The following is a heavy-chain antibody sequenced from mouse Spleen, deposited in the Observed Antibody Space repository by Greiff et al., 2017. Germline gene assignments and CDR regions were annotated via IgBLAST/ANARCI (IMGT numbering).Heavy chain of an antibody. J-gene: IGHJ1*03. V-gene: IGHV7-3*01. Sequence: EVHLVESGGGLVQPGGSLSLSCAASGFTFTDYYMSWVRQPPGKALEWLGFIRNKANGYTTEYSASVKGRFTISRDNSQSILYLQMNALRAEDSATYYCARYIGDYDWYFDVWGTGTTVTVSS. CDR3: ARYIGDYDWYFDV. CDR2: IRNKANGYTT. CDR1: GFTFTDYY. D-gene: IGHD2-4*01.